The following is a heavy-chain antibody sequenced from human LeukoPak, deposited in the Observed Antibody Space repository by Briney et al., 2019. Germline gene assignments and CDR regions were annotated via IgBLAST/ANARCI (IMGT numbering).Heavy chain of an antibody. J-gene: IGHJ5*02. V-gene: IGHV3-30*03. CDR3: AGGIAAALT. D-gene: IGHD6-13*01. CDR2: ISYDGSNK. Sequence: PGGSLRLSCAASGFTFSSYGMHWVRQAPGKGLEWVAVISYDGSNKYYADSVKGRFTISRDNAKNSLYLQMNSLRAEDTAVYYCAGGIAAALTWGQGTLVTVSS. CDR1: GFTFSSYG.